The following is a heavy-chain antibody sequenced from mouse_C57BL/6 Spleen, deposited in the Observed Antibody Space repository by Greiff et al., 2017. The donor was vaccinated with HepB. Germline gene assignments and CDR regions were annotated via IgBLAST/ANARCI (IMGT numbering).Heavy chain of an antibody. J-gene: IGHJ4*01. D-gene: IGHD1-1*01. CDR3: ARGGYYGSFYAMDY. CDR2: IWTGGGT. CDR1: GFSLTSYA. Sequence: VHLVESGPGLVAPSQSLSITCTVSGFSLTSYAISWVRQPPGKGLEWLGVIWTGGGTNYNSALKSRLSISKDNSKSQVFLKMNSLQTDDTARYYCARGGYYGSFYAMDYWGQGTSVTVSS. V-gene: IGHV2-9-1*01.